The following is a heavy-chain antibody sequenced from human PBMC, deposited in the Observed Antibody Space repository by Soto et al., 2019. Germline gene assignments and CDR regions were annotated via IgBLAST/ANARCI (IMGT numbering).Heavy chain of an antibody. V-gene: IGHV1-24*01. CDR1: GYTLSDFS. J-gene: IGHJ4*02. Sequence: ASVKVSCKVSGYTLSDFSMHWVRQAPGKGLEWMGRFDPEHGETIYAQRFQGRVTMTEDTSIDTAYVELNSLRSEDTAVYYCATGFYGDDLGYWGQGTLVTVSS. CDR2: FDPEHGET. D-gene: IGHD4-17*01. CDR3: ATGFYGDDLGY.